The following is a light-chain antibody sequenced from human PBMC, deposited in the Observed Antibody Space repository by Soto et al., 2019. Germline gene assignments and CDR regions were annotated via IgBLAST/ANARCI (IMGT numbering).Light chain of an antibody. Sequence: DVEITQSPSTLPTSIGDRVTINYQQKPGKAPKLLIYKASRLESGVPSRFSASGSGTDFTLTINSLQSDDFATYFCQQYSKESTFGQGTKLEIK. J-gene: IGKJ2*01. V-gene: IGKV1-5*03. CDR3: QQYSKEST. CDR2: KAS.